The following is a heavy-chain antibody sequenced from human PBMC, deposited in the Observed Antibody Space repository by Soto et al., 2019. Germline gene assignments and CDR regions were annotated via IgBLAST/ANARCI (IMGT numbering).Heavy chain of an antibody. CDR2: TYYRSKWYD. CDR1: GDSVSSNSAA. D-gene: IGHD3-16*01. CDR3: ASGANWFDP. J-gene: IGHJ5*02. V-gene: IGHV6-1*01. Sequence: SQTLSLTCAISGDSVSSNSAAWNWIRQPPSRGLEWLGRTYYRSKWYDDYAVSVKSRITINPDTSKNQFSLQLNSVTPEDTAVYYCASGANWFDPWGQGTLVTVSS.